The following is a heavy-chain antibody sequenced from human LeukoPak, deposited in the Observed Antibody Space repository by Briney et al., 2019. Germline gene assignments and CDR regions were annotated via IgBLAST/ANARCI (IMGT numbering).Heavy chain of an antibody. D-gene: IGHD3-10*01. CDR3: ATGSSRYYYYMDV. J-gene: IGHJ6*03. V-gene: IGHV4-39*01. CDR2: IYFSGNT. CDR1: GGSIRSNSYY. Sequence: SETLSLTCTVSGGSIRSNSYYWGWIRQPPGQGLEWIGSIYFSGNTYYNPSLKSRLTISVDTSKNQFSLKLSSVTAADTAVYYCATGSSRYYYYMDVWGKGTTVTVSS.